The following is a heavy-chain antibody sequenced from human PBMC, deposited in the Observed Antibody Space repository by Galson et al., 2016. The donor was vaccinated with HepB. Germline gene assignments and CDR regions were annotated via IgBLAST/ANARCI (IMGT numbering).Heavy chain of an antibody. CDR2: ISYNWNT. D-gene: IGHD4-23*01. CDR1: GGSISSGRYC. Sequence: ETLSLTCTVSGGSISSGRYCWGWIRQPPGEGLEWITTISYNWNTFYNPSLKGRGTISALTSKNQFSLKLTSVTAADTAVYFCARLGGNSGTVDSWGQGTLVTVSS. V-gene: IGHV4-39*01. J-gene: IGHJ4*02. CDR3: ARLGGNSGTVDS.